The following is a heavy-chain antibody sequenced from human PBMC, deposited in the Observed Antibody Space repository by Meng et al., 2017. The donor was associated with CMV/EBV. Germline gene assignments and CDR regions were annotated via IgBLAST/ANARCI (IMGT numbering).Heavy chain of an antibody. D-gene: IGHD3-22*01. CDR2: IHHSGST. V-gene: IGHV4-34*01. CDR1: GGSFSGYY. J-gene: IGHJ4*02. CDR3: ARGGPNDSSGYYPYYFDY. Sequence: VHLKQWRAWLLKPSETLSLTCSVYGGSFSGYYLSWIRQPPGKGLEWIGEIHHSGSTNYNPSLKSRVTISVDTSKNQFSLKLSSVTAADTAVYYCARGGPNDSSGYYPYYFDYWGQGTLVTVSS.